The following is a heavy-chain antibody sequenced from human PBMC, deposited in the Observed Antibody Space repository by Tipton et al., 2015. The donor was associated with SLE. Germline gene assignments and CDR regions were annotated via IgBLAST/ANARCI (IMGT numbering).Heavy chain of an antibody. J-gene: IGHJ3*02. CDR1: GYSISSGYY. D-gene: IGHD6-13*01. CDR3: AREYPIAAAGAEAFDI. Sequence: TLSLTCAVSGYSISSGYYWGWTRQPPGKGLEWIGSIYHSGSTYYNPSLKSRVTMSVDTSKNQFSLKLSSVTAADTAVYYCAREYPIAAAGAEAFDIWGQGTMVTVSS. V-gene: IGHV4-38-2*02. CDR2: IYHSGST.